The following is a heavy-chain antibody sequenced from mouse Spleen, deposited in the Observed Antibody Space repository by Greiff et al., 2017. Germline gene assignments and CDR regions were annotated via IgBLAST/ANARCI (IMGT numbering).Heavy chain of an antibody. CDR3: ARNWDDYAMDY. D-gene: IGHD4-1*01. CDR1: GYTFTSYY. Sequence: VQLQQSGPELVKPGASVKMSCKASGYTFTSYYIHWVKQRPGQGLEWIGWIYPGDGSTKYNEKFKGKTTLTADKSSSTAYMLLSSLTSEDSAIYFCARNWDDYAMDYWGQGTSVTVSS. V-gene: IGHV1S56*01. J-gene: IGHJ4*01. CDR2: IYPGDGST.